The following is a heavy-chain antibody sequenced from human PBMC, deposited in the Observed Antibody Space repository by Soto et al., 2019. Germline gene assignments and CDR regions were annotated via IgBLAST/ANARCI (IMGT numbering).Heavy chain of an antibody. CDR1: GFTLGSYW. Sequence: EVQLVESGGGWVWRGGSLRLSCAASGFTLGSYWMNWVRQPPGKGLEWVANIKVDGSEQYYADSVKGRFTTSRDNTKNSLYLQMHSLTDGDTAMYYCARAPHGMDVWGRGTTFTVSS. J-gene: IGHJ6*02. CDR2: IKVDGSEQ. CDR3: ARAPHGMDV. V-gene: IGHV3-7*03.